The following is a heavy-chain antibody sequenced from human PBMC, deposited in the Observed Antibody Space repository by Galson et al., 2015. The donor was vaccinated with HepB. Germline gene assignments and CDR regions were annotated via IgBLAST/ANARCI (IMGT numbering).Heavy chain of an antibody. CDR2: IIPIFGTA. CDR1: GGTFSSYA. CDR3: ARWGQGCSSTSCYLPY. D-gene: IGHD2-2*01. J-gene: IGHJ4*02. V-gene: IGHV1-69*13. Sequence: SVKVSCKASGGTFSSYAISWVRQAPGQGLEWMGGIIPIFGTANYAQKFQGRVTITADESTSTAYMELSSLRSEDTAVYYCARWGQGCSSTSCYLPYWGQGTLVTVSS.